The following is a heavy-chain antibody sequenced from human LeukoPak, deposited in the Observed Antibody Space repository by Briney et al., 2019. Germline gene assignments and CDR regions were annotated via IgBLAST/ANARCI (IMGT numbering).Heavy chain of an antibody. Sequence: PSETLSLTCTVSGGSISSYYWSWIRQPPAKGLEWIGYIYYSGSTNYNPSLKSRVTISVDTSKNQFSLKLSSVTAADTAVYYCARLAYCSGGSCLDYWGQGTLVTVSS. CDR2: IYYSGST. CDR1: GGSISSYY. D-gene: IGHD2-15*01. V-gene: IGHV4-59*01. CDR3: ARLAYCSGGSCLDY. J-gene: IGHJ4*02.